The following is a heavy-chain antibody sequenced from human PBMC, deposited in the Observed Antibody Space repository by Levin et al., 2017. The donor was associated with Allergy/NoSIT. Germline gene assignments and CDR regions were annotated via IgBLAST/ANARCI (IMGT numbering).Heavy chain of an antibody. Sequence: SVKVSCKASGGTFSSYAISWVRQAPGQGLEWMGGIIPIFGTANYAQKFQGRVTITADESTSTAYMELSSLRSEDTAVYYCARDSGEIAAAGTVFQHWGQGTLVTVSS. CDR2: IIPIFGTA. CDR3: ARDSGEIAAAGTVFQH. V-gene: IGHV1-69*13. D-gene: IGHD6-13*01. J-gene: IGHJ1*01. CDR1: GGTFSSYA.